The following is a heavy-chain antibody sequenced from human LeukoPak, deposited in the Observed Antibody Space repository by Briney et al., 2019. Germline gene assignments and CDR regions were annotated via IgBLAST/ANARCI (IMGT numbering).Heavy chain of an antibody. D-gene: IGHD1-26*01. CDR1: GFTFSSYA. V-gene: IGHV3-43*02. J-gene: IGHJ3*02. CDR2: ISWDGGST. Sequence: GGSLRLSCAASGFTFSSYAMSWVRQAPGKGLEWVSLISWDGGSTYYADSVKGRFTISRDNSKNSLYLQMNSLRTEDTALYYCAKFDRSGELGRNAFDIWGQGTMVTVSS. CDR3: AKFDRSGELGRNAFDI.